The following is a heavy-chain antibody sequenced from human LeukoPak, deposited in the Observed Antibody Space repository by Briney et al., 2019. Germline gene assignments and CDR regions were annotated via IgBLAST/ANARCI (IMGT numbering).Heavy chain of an antibody. CDR1: GYTFTSYG. J-gene: IGHJ4*02. Sequence: SVTVSCNASGYTFTSYGISWVRHAPGQGLEWMGWISAYNGNTNYAQKLQGRLTMTTDTSTSTAYMELRSLRSDDTAVYYCARGCRSYYGSGSCLSYWGQGTLVTVSS. D-gene: IGHD3-10*01. CDR2: ISAYNGNT. V-gene: IGHV1-18*01. CDR3: ARGCRSYYGSGSCLSY.